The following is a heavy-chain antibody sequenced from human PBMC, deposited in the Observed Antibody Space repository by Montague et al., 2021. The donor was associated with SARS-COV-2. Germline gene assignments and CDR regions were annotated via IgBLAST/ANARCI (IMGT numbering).Heavy chain of an antibody. Sequence: SETLSLTCTVSGPSGVSSLWGWIRQHPGKRLSWYRYVYRVGSTDYNPSLKSRVSISRDTSKNQFSLKVRSVTAADTAVYYCARETMTADAFDIWGQGTMVTVSS. D-gene: IGHD1-14*01. V-gene: IGHV4-59*02. CDR3: ARETMTADAFDI. CDR2: VYRVGST. CDR1: GPSGVSSL. J-gene: IGHJ3*02.